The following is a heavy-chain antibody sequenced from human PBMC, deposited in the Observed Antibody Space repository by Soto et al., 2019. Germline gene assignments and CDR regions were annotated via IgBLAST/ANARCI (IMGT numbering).Heavy chain of an antibody. V-gene: IGHV3-23*01. CDR2: ISGSGGNT. CDR3: AKDSSGWYYYYGMDV. D-gene: IGHD6-19*01. Sequence: GGSLRLSCAASGFTFSSYAMSWVRQAPGKGLEWVSAISGSGGNTYYADSVKGRFTISRDNSKNTLYLQMNSLRAEDTAVYYCAKDSSGWYYYYGMDVWGQGTTVTVSS. J-gene: IGHJ6*02. CDR1: GFTFSSYA.